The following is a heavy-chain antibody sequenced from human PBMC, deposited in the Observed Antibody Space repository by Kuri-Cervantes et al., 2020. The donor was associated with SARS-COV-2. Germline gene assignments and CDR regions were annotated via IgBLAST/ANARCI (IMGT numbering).Heavy chain of an antibody. V-gene: IGHV3-48*01. CDR3: AREAVAGSNWFDP. Sequence: GGSLRLSCAASGFTFSSYSMNWVRQAPGKGLEWVSYISSSSSTIYYADSVKGRFTISRDNAKNSLYLQMNSLRAGDTAVYYCAREAVAGSNWFDPWGQGTLVTVSS. D-gene: IGHD6-19*01. CDR2: ISSSSSTI. J-gene: IGHJ5*02. CDR1: GFTFSSYS.